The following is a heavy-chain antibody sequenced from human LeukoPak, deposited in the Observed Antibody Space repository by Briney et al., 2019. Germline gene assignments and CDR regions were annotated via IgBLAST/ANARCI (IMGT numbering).Heavy chain of an antibody. V-gene: IGHV3-23*01. J-gene: IGHJ3*02. Sequence: GGSLRLSCVTSGLTFSSYAMSWVRQAPGKGLEWVSLISGSSENTYYLDSVKGRFTISRDNSKNTLYLQMNSLRVEDTALYYCARDHAAFDIWGQGTMVTVSS. CDR1: GLTFSSYA. CDR2: ISGSSENT. CDR3: ARDHAAFDI.